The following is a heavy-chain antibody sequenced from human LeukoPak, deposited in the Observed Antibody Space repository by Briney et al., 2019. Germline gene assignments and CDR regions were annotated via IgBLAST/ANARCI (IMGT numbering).Heavy chain of an antibody. V-gene: IGHV5-51*01. Sequence: GESLKISCKGSGYRFTSYWIGWVRQMPGKGLEWMGLIYPDDSDTRYSPSFQGQVTISADKSISTAYQQWSSLKASDTAMYYCAIGGDSTTSCYRCFDYWGQGTLVTVSS. CDR2: IYPDDSDT. CDR3: AIGGDSTTSCYRCFDY. J-gene: IGHJ4*02. CDR1: GYRFTSYW. D-gene: IGHD2-2*02.